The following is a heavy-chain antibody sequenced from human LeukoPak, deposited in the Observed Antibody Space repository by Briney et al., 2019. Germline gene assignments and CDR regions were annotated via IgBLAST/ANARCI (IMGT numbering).Heavy chain of an antibody. D-gene: IGHD3-22*01. CDR3: AKEAVGPNYYDSSGYYRPYYFDY. V-gene: IGHV3-30-3*01. Sequence: GGSLRLSCAASGFTFSSYAMHWVRQAPGKGLEWVAVISYDGSNKYYADSVKGRFTISRDNSKNTLYLQMNSLRAEDTAVYYCAKEAVGPNYYDSSGYYRPYYFDYWGQGTLVTVSS. CDR2: ISYDGSNK. CDR1: GFTFSSYA. J-gene: IGHJ4*02.